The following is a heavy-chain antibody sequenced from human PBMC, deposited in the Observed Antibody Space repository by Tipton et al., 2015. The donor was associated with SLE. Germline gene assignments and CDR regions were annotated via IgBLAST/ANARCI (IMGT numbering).Heavy chain of an antibody. CDR3: AKGYTSGRGAFDI. CDR2: IRYDGSNK. D-gene: IGHD6-19*01. V-gene: IGHV3-30*02. J-gene: IGHJ3*02. Sequence: SGFTFWSYGMHWVRQAPGKGLEWVALIRYDGSNKYYADSVKGRFTISRDNSKNTLYLQMNSLRDEDTAVYYCAKGYTSGRGAFDIWGQGTMVTVSS. CDR1: GFTFWSYG.